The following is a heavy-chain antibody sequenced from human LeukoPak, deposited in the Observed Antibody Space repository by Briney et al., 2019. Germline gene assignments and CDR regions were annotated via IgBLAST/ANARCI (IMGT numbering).Heavy chain of an antibody. Sequence: ASVKVSCKASGYTFTGYYMHWVRQAPGQGLEWMGWINPNSGGTNYAQKFQGRVTMTRDTSISTAYMELSRLSSVTAADTAVYYCAREDCSGGSCYSHYWGQGTLVTVSS. CDR2: INPNSGGT. CDR1: GYTFTGYY. J-gene: IGHJ4*02. V-gene: IGHV1-2*02. CDR3: AREDCSGGSCYSHY. D-gene: IGHD2-15*01.